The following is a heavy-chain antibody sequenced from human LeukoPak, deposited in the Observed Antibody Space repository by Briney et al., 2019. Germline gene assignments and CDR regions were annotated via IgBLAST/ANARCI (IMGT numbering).Heavy chain of an antibody. V-gene: IGHV1-18*01. Sequence: ASVKVSCKASGYTFTSHGVTWVRQAPGQGLEWMGWISGYNGDTNYAQKFQGRVTMTTDTSTSTGYMELRSLRSDDTAVYYCARVHSYCSTTSCLDYWGQGTLVTVSS. J-gene: IGHJ4*02. D-gene: IGHD2-2*01. CDR2: ISGYNGDT. CDR3: ARVHSYCSTTSCLDY. CDR1: GYTFTSHG.